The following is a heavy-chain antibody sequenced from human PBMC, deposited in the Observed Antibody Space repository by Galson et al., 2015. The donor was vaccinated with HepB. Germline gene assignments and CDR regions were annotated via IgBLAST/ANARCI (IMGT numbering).Heavy chain of an antibody. D-gene: IGHD1-26*01. CDR3: ARRRGLVGATGIDY. J-gene: IGHJ4*02. V-gene: IGHV6-1*01. CDR1: GDSVSSNSAA. Sequence: CAISGDSVSSNSAAWNWIRQSPSRGLAWLGRTYYRSKWYNDYAVSVKSRITINADTSKNQFSLKLSSVTAADTAVYYCARRRGLVGATGIDYWGQATLVTVSS. CDR2: TYYRSKWYN.